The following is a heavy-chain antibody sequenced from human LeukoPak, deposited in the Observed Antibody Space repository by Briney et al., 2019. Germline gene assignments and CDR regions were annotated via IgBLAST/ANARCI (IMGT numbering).Heavy chain of an antibody. D-gene: IGHD6-19*01. Sequence: SETLSLTCTVSGGSMSTSYWTWIRQAPGKGLEWIGYTHNSGSTNYNPSFKSRVVTSIDTSKNQFSLKVTSVTAADTAVYYCARGVAGRIRTTRLFDYWGQGTLVTVSS. CDR2: THNSGST. CDR3: ARGVAGRIRTTRLFDY. J-gene: IGHJ4*02. V-gene: IGHV4-59*01. CDR1: GGSMSTSY.